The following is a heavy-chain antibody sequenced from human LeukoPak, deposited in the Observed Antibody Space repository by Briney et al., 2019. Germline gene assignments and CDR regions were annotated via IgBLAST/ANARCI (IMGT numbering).Heavy chain of an antibody. CDR3: ARAQLAPTYDFWGGYPHFDY. D-gene: IGHD3-3*01. J-gene: IGHJ4*02. V-gene: IGHV4-31*03. Sequence: SETLSLTCTVSGGSISSGGYYWSWIRQHPGKGLEWIGYIYYSGSTYYNPSLKSRVTISVDTSKNQFSLKLSSVTAADTAVYYCARAQLAPTYDFWGGYPHFDYWGQGTLVTVSS. CDR2: IYYSGST. CDR1: GGSISSGGYY.